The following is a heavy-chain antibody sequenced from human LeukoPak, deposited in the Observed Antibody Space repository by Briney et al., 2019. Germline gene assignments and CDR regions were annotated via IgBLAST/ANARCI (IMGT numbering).Heavy chain of an antibody. CDR1: GFTFSNYG. D-gene: IGHD6-13*01. CDR3: ARDALHESYSSSWYSVYYYYGMDV. CDR2: IWYDGSNK. J-gene: IGHJ6*02. V-gene: IGHV3-33*01. Sequence: GGSLRLSCAASGFTFSNYGMHWVRQAPGKGLEWVAVIWYDGSNKYYADSVKGRFTISRDNSKNTLYLQMNSLRAEDTAVYYCARDALHESYSSSWYSVYYYYGMDVWGQGTTVTVSS.